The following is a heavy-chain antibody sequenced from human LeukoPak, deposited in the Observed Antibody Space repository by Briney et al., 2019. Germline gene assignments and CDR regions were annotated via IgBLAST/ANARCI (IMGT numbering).Heavy chain of an antibody. J-gene: IGHJ4*02. CDR2: ISYDTTNT. Sequence: PGGSLRLSCVASGFTFSKYAMSWVRQAPGKGLEWVAVISYDTTNTYYADSVKGRFTISRDNSKNMLYLQMNNLRAEDTAVYYCASALGAPGDYFDYWGQGTLVTVSS. CDR1: GFTFSKYA. CDR3: ASALGAPGDYFDY. V-gene: IGHV3-30-3*01. D-gene: IGHD1-26*01.